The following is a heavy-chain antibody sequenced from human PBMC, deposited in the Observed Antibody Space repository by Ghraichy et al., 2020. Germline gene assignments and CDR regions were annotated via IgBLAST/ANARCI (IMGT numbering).Heavy chain of an antibody. D-gene: IGHD3-22*01. J-gene: IGHJ2*01. Sequence: SQTLSLTCTVSGGSISSSSYYWGWIRQPPGKGLEWIGSIFYSGSTYYNPSLKSRVTISVDTSKNQFSLKLSSVTAADTAVYYCARRWGYYDSSCSQGYFDLWGRGTLVTVSS. V-gene: IGHV4-39*01. CDR1: GGSISSSSYY. CDR3: ARRWGYYDSSCSQGYFDL. CDR2: IFYSGST.